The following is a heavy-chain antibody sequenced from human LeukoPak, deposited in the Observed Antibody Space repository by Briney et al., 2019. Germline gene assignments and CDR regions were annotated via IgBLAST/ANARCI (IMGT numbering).Heavy chain of an antibody. CDR2: IYHSGST. D-gene: IGHD6-19*01. Sequence: SETLSLTCTVSGYSISSGYYWGWIRQPPGKGLEWIGSIYHSGSTYYNPSLKSRVTISEDTSKNQFSLKLTSVTAADTAVYYCARNVGWYSHDSWGQGTLVTVSS. V-gene: IGHV4-38-2*02. J-gene: IGHJ4*02. CDR3: ARNVGWYSHDS. CDR1: GYSISSGYY.